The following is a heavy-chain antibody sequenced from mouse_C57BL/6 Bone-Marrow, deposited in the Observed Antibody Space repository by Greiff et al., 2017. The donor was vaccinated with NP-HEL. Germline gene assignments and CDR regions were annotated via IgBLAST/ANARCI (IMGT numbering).Heavy chain of an antibody. D-gene: IGHD1-1*01. CDR1: GYTFTSYW. CDR2: IHPSDSDT. CDR3: AIRGSYCSSYDAMDY. J-gene: IGHJ4*01. Sequence: QVQLQQPGAELVKPGASVKVSCKASGYTFTSYWMHWVKQRPGQGLEWIGRIHPSDSDTNYNQKFKGKATLTVVKSSSTAYMQRSSLTSEDSAVYYCAIRGSYCSSYDAMDYWGQGTSVTVSS. V-gene: IGHV1-74*01.